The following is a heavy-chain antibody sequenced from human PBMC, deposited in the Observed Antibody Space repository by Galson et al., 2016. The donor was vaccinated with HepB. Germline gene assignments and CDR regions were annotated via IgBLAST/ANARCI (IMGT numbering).Heavy chain of an antibody. CDR2: IAWNTGTL. CDR1: GFSIDDYA. V-gene: IGHV3-9*01. CDR3: ARDGEGVYATHLDN. Sequence: SLRLSCAASGFSIDDYAMHWVRQTPGKGLEWVSGIAWNTGTLGYADSVRGRFTISRDNANNIQYLQMNSMRPEDTAIYYCARDGEGVYATHLDNWGQGTLVTVSS. J-gene: IGHJ4*02. D-gene: IGHD2/OR15-2a*01.